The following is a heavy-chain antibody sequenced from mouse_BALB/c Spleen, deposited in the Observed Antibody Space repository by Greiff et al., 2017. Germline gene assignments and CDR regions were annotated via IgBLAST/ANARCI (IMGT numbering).Heavy chain of an antibody. Sequence: EVQLQESGPELVKPGASVKVFCKASGYAFTSYNMYWVKQSHGKSLEWIGYIDPYNGGTSYNQKFKGKATLTVDKSSSTAYMHLNSLTSEDSAVYYCARRLYGSSYYYAMDYWGQGTSVTVSS. J-gene: IGHJ4*01. CDR3: ARRLYGSSYYYAMDY. CDR1: GYAFTSYN. V-gene: IGHV1S135*01. CDR2: IDPYNGGT. D-gene: IGHD1-1*01.